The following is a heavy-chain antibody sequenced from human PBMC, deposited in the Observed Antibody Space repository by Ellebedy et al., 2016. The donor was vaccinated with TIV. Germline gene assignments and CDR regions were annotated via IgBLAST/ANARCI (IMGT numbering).Heavy chain of an antibody. CDR2: INPNTGGT. CDR3: ARGGNIYGPNVGNLLDY. D-gene: IGHD5-18*01. Sequence: AASVKVSCKASGYTFTGYYMHWVRQAPGQGLEWMGWINPNTGGTNYAQKFQGRVTMTRDTSISTAYMELRRLRSDTTAGYYCARGGNIYGPNVGNLLDYWGQGTLVTVSS. V-gene: IGHV1-2*02. J-gene: IGHJ4*02. CDR1: GYTFTGYY.